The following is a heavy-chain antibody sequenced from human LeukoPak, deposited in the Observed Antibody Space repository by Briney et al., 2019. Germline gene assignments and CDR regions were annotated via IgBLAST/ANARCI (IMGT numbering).Heavy chain of an antibody. CDR3: ARDGFGDYGDYRNDY. D-gene: IGHD4-17*01. CDR1: GYTFTGYY. J-gene: IGHJ4*02. V-gene: IGHV1-2*06. Sequence: GASVKVSCKASGYTFTGYYMHWVRQAPGQGLEWMGRINPNSGGTNYAQKFQGRVTMTRDTPISTAYMELSRLRSDDTAVYYCARDGFGDYGDYRNDYWGQGTLVTVSS. CDR2: INPNSGGT.